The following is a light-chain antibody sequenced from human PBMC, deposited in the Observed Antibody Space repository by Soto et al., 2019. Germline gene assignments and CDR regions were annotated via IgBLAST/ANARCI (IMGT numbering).Light chain of an antibody. CDR1: QSISSW. V-gene: IGKV1-5*03. Sequence: DIQMTQSPSTLSASVGDRVTITCRASQSISSWLAWYQQKPGKAPKLLIYKASSLESGVPSRFSGSGSGTEFTLTISSLQPDDFATYYCQQYNRYSEVTFGGGTKVEI. CDR3: QQYNRYSEVT. J-gene: IGKJ4*01. CDR2: KAS.